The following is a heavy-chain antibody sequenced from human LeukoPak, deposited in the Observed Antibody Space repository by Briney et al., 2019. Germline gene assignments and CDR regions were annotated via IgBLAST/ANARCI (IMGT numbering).Heavy chain of an antibody. D-gene: IGHD6-19*01. Sequence: ASVKVSCKASGYTFTSYYMHWVRQAPGQGLEWMGIINPSGGSTSYAQKFQGRVTSTTDESTSTAYMELSSLRSEDTAVYYCARSSSGWYPSTGYFDLWGRGTLVTVSS. J-gene: IGHJ2*01. V-gene: IGHV1-46*01. CDR1: GYTFTSYY. CDR2: INPSGGST. CDR3: ARSSSGWYPSTGYFDL.